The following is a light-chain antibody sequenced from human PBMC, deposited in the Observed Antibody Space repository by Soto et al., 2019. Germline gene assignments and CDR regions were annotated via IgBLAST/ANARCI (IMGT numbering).Light chain of an antibody. CDR1: QSVSNKY. V-gene: IGKV3-20*01. CDR3: QPYGSSPPYT. J-gene: IGKJ2*01. Sequence: EVVLTQSPGTLSLSPGERATLSCRASQSVSNKYLAWYQQKPGQAPRLLIFGSSDRATGLPDRFSGSGSGTDFTLTISRLAPEDFAVYYCQPYGSSPPYTLGQGTKLESK. CDR2: GSS.